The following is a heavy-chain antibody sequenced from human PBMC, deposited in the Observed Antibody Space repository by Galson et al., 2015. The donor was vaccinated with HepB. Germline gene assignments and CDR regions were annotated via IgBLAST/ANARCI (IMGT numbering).Heavy chain of an antibody. CDR2: ISYDGSNK. CDR1: GFTFSSYG. V-gene: IGHV3-30*18. J-gene: IGHJ6*02. Sequence: SLRLSCAASGFTFSSYGMHWVRQAPGKGLEWVAVISYDGSNKYYADSVKGRFTISRDNSKNTLYLQMNSLRAEDTAVYYCAKEEGLNYGMDVRGQGTTVTVSS. D-gene: IGHD2-21*01. CDR3: AKEEGLNYGMDV.